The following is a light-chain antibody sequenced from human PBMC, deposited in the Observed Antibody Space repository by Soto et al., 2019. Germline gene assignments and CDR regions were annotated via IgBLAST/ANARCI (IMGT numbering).Light chain of an antibody. V-gene: IGKV3-11*01. CDR2: DAS. Sequence: VLTQTPATLSLSPGERATLSCRASQTVSRYLAWFQQKPGQAPRLLIYDASNRATGIPARFSGSGSGTDYTLTISSLKPEDFAVYYCQQRSTWPFLTFGGGTTVEI. CDR3: QQRSTWPFLT. J-gene: IGKJ4*01. CDR1: QTVSRY.